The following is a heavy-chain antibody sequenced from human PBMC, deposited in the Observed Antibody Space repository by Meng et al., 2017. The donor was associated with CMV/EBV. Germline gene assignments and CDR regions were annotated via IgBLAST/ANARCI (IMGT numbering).Heavy chain of an antibody. V-gene: IGHV4-38-2*02. CDR3: ARDLTLSAVPAAVGY. J-gene: IGHJ4*02. CDR2: IHHSGST. CDR1: GSSISRGYF. Sequence: SETLSLTSTVSGSSISRGYFWGWIRQPPGKGLEWIGSIHHSGSTYYKSSLKSRVTISVDTAKNQFSLKLSSVTAADTAVYYCARDLTLSAVPAAVGYWGQGTLVTVSS. D-gene: IGHD2-2*01.